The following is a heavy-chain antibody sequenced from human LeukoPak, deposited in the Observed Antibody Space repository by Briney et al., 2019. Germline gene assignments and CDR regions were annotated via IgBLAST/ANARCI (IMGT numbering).Heavy chain of an antibody. V-gene: IGHV5-51*01. CDR1: GYSFTTYW. D-gene: IGHD5-18*01. J-gene: IGHJ3*02. CDR3: ARPGEEGTAMGLRAFDI. Sequence: GESLKFSCKGSGYSFTTYWIGWVRQMPGKGLEWMGIIYPGDSDTRYSPSFQGQVTISADKSISTAYLQWSSLKASDTAMYYCARPGEEGTAMGLRAFDIWGQGTMVTVSS. CDR2: IYPGDSDT.